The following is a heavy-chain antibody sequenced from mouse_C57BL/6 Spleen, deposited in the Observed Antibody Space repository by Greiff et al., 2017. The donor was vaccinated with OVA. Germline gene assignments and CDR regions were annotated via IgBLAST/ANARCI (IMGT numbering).Heavy chain of an antibody. D-gene: IGHD2-2*01. CDR1: GYAFSSSW. J-gene: IGHJ2*01. Sequence: QVQLKESGPELVKPGASVKISCKASGYAFSSSWMNWVKQRPGKGLEWIGRIYPGDGDTNYNGKFKGKATLTADKSSSTAYMQLSSLTSEDSAVYFCAREGNYYGSLDYWGQGTTLTVSS. CDR3: AREGNYYGSLDY. CDR2: IYPGDGDT. V-gene: IGHV1-82*01.